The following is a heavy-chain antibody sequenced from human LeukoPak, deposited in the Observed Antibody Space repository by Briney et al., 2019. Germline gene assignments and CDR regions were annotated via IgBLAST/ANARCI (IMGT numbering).Heavy chain of an antibody. CDR1: GGSISSGGYY. D-gene: IGHD5-18*01. CDR2: IYYSGST. CDR3: ATADTAMVTFDY. Sequence: PSETLSLTCTVSGGSISSGGYYWRWIRQHPGKGLEWIGYIYYSGSTYYNPSLKSRVTISVDTSKNQFSLKLSSVTAADTAVYYCATADTAMVTFDYWGQGTLVTVSS. J-gene: IGHJ4*02. V-gene: IGHV4-31*03.